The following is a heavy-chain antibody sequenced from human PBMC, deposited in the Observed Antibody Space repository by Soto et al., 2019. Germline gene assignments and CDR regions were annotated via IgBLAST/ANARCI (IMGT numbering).Heavy chain of an antibody. J-gene: IGHJ4*02. CDR1: AVNFGGSS. CDR3: ASSSSYYYFN. D-gene: IGHD6-13*01. V-gene: IGHV3-21*06. Sequence: PGGSLRLSCAVSAVNFGGSSINWVRQTPGKRLEWVAAISDSGSYIKYADSVKGRFTISRDNAKNSLFLQMNSLRVEDTAVYYCASSSSYYYFNWGQGTLVTVSS. CDR2: ISDSGSYI.